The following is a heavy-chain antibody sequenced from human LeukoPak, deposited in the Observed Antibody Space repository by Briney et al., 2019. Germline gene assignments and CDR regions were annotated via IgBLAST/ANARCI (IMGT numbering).Heavy chain of an antibody. CDR1: GGSFSGYY. CDR2: INHSGST. D-gene: IGHD6-13*01. V-gene: IGHV4-34*01. CDR3: ARGNRGGLAAAVFDY. Sequence: SETLSLTCAVYGGSFSGYYWSWIRQPPGKGLEGIGEINHSGSTNYNPSLKSRVTISVDTSKNQFSLKLSSVTAADTAVYYCARGNRGGLAAAVFDYWGQGTLVTVSS. J-gene: IGHJ4*02.